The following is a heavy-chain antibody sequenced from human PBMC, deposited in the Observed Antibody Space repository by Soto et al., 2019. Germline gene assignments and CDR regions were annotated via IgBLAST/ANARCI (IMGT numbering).Heavy chain of an antibody. CDR3: ARGSKNIRGYYGSGSALYYYGMDV. J-gene: IGHJ6*02. CDR2: IIPIFGTA. CDR1: GGTFSSYA. V-gene: IGHV1-69*13. Sequence: SVKVSCKASGGTFSSYAISWVRQAPGQGLEWMGGIIPIFGTANYAQKFQGRVTITADESTSTAYMELSSLRSEDTAVYYCARGSKNIRGYYGSGSALYYYGMDVWGQGTTVTVSS. D-gene: IGHD3-10*01.